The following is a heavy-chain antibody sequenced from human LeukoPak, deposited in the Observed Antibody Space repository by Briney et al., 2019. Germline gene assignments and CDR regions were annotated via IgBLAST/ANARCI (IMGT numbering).Heavy chain of an antibody. V-gene: IGHV4-30-2*01. D-gene: IGHD3-16*01. J-gene: IGHJ4*02. Sequence: SQTLSLTCAVSGGSISSGGYSWSWVRQPPGKGLEWIGYIYHSGSTYYNPSLKSRVTISVDRSKNQFSLKLSSVTAADTAVYYCASTRIMITFGGVIEVDYFDYWGQGTLVTVSS. CDR1: GGSISSGGYS. CDR3: ASTRIMITFGGVIEVDYFDY. CDR2: IYHSGST.